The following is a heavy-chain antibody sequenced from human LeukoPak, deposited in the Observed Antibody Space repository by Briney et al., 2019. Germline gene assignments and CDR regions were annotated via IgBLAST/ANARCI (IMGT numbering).Heavy chain of an antibody. V-gene: IGHV3-33*01. CDR1: GLILSSYG. Sequence: GTSLRLSCAASGLILSSYGIHWVRQAPGKGLEWVAVIWYDGTNIYYGDSVKGRFSISRDNSKNTVYLQMDSLRAEDTAVYYCARDAGGAFGNYVNYFDYWGQGTLVTVS. CDR3: ARDAGGAFGNYVNYFDY. J-gene: IGHJ4*02. D-gene: IGHD4-11*01. CDR2: IWYDGTNI.